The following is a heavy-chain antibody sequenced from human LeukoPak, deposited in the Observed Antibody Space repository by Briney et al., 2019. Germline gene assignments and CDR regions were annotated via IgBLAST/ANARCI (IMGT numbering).Heavy chain of an antibody. CDR2: IDPSDSYT. CDR1: GGTFSSYA. CDR3: ARLVGGTVDY. J-gene: IGHJ4*02. Sequence: ASVKVSCKASGGTFSSYAISWVRQMPGKGLEWMGRIDPSDSYTNYSPSFQGHVTISADKSISTAYLQCSSLKASDTAMYHCARLVGGTVDYWGQGTLVTVSS. D-gene: IGHD1-26*01. V-gene: IGHV5-10-1*01.